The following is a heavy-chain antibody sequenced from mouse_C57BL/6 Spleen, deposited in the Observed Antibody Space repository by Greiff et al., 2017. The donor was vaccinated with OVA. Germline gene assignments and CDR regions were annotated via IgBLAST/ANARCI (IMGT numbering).Heavy chain of an antibody. CDR1: GFTFSDYG. Sequence: VQLKESGGGLVKPGGSLKLSCAASGFTFSDYGMHWVRQAPEKGLEWVVYISSGSSTIYYADTVKGRFTISRDNAKNTLFLQMTSLRSEDTAMYYCARGIYDGYDYYAMDYWGQGTSVTVSS. CDR2: ISSGSSTI. J-gene: IGHJ4*01. CDR3: ARGIYDGYDYYAMDY. D-gene: IGHD2-3*01. V-gene: IGHV5-17*01.